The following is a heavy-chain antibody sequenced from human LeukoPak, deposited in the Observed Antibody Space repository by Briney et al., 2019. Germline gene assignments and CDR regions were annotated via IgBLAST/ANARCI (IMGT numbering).Heavy chain of an antibody. CDR2: IYTSGST. CDR3: ARVPGYSSSWYPRFDY. V-gene: IGHV4-61*02. J-gene: IGHJ4*02. D-gene: IGHD6-13*01. Sequence: SETLSLTCTVSGGSISSGSYYWSWIRQPAGKGLEWIGRIYTSGSTNYNPSLKSRVTISVDTSKNQFSLKLSSVTAADTAVYYCARVPGYSSSWYPRFDYWGQGTLVTVSS. CDR1: GGSISSGSYY.